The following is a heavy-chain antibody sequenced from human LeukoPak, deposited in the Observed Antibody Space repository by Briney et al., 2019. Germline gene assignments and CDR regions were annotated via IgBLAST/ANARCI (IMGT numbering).Heavy chain of an antibody. CDR3: ARGAMVRGVIIGY. CDR2: INPNSGGT. J-gene: IGHJ4*02. D-gene: IGHD3-10*01. Sequence: ASVKVSCKASGYTFTGYYMHWVRQAPGQGLEWMGWINPNSGGTNYAQKFQGRVTMTRDTSISTAYMELSRLRSDDTAVYYCARGAMVRGVIIGYWGQGTLVTVSS. V-gene: IGHV1-2*02. CDR1: GYTFTGYY.